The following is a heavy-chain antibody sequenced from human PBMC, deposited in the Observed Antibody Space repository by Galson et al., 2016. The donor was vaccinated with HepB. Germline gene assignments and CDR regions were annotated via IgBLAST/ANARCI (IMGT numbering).Heavy chain of an antibody. D-gene: IGHD1-26*01. Sequence: SVKVSCKASAHTFTTYYFHWMRQAPGQGLEWMGRIMARGGETIYPQSLQGRVTMTRDTSTGTVYMELGSLRSEDSALYYCARDSGHHSFDYWGQGSLVIVSS. CDR3: ARDSGHHSFDY. CDR2: IMARGGET. CDR1: AHTFTTYY. V-gene: IGHV1-46*01. J-gene: IGHJ4*02.